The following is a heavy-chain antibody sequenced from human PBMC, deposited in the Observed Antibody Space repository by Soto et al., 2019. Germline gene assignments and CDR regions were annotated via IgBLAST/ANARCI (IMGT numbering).Heavy chain of an antibody. V-gene: IGHV4-59*01. CDR2: VYYTGST. CDR3: ARVGSSGWSPDY. J-gene: IGHJ4*02. CDR1: GGSISGSY. D-gene: IGHD6-19*01. Sequence: SETLSLTCSVSGGSISGSYWSWIRQSPGKGLEWLGYVYYTGSTNYNPSLKSRVTLSVDTSKNQFSLKLRSVTAADTAVYYCARVGSSGWSPDYWGRGTLVTVSS.